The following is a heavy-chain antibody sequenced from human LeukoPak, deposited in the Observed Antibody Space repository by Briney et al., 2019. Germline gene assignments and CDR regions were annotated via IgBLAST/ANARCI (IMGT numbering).Heavy chain of an antibody. CDR1: GYTFIRNG. CDR2: INTHTGNP. CDR3: AREILRFDI. J-gene: IGHJ3*02. V-gene: IGHV7-4-1*02. Sequence: ASVKVSCKASGYTFIRNGISWVRQAPGQGLEWMGWINTHTGNPTYAQGFTGRFVFSLDTSVSTAYLQISSLKAEDTAIYYCAREILRFDIWGQGTMVTVSS.